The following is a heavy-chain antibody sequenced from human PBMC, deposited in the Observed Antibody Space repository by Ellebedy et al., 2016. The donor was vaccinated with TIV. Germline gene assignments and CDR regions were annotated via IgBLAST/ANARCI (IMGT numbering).Heavy chain of an antibody. CDR2: IYYSGST. Sequence: SETLSLXCTVSGGSISSSSYYWGWIRQPPGKGLEWIGSIYYSGSTYYNPSLKSRVTISVDTSKNQFSLKLSSVTAADTAVYYCARDYYGSGSYGRYFDYWGQGTLVTVSS. V-gene: IGHV4-39*07. D-gene: IGHD3-10*01. J-gene: IGHJ4*02. CDR1: GGSISSSSYY. CDR3: ARDYYGSGSYGRYFDY.